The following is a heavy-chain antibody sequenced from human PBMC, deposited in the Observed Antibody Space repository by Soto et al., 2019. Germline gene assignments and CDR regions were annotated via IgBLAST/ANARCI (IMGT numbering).Heavy chain of an antibody. Sequence: GGSLRLSCAASGFTFSSYGMHWVRQAPGKGLEWVAVISYDGSNKYYADPVKGRFTISRDNSKNTLYLQMNSLRAEDTAVYYCEKTVPGYSYGQNFDYWGQGTLVTVSS. CDR3: EKTVPGYSYGQNFDY. CDR2: ISYDGSNK. J-gene: IGHJ4*02. V-gene: IGHV3-30*18. CDR1: GFTFSSYG. D-gene: IGHD5-18*01.